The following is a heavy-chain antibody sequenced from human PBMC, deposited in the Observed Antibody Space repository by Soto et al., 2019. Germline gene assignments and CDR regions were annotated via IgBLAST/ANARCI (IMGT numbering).Heavy chain of an antibody. V-gene: IGHV1-69*01. CDR2: IIPIFGTA. D-gene: IGHD3-22*01. CDR1: GGTFSTYT. Sequence: QVQLVQSGAEVKKPGSSVKVSCKSSGGTFSTYTFAWVRQAPGQGLEWVGGIIPIFGTANYPQKFKGRVTITADESTSTAYMELSSLRSEDTAVYYCARSQDSSGYWNSCFDPWGQGTLVTVSS. J-gene: IGHJ5*02. CDR3: ARSQDSSGYWNSCFDP.